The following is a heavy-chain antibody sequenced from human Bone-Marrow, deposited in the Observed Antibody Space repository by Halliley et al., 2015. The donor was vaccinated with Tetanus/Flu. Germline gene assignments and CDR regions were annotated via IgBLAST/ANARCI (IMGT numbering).Heavy chain of an antibody. J-gene: IGHJ4*02. Sequence: SLRLSCAASGFTFSRYFMSWFRQAPGKGLEWVSCVTVSGDRTYYADSVKGRFTISRDNSKDTLYLQLNSLRAEDTALYYCAREGQDSSGWGYYFDNWGPGTLVTVSS. CDR1: GFTFSRYF. D-gene: IGHD6-19*01. CDR2: VTVSGDRT. V-gene: IGHV3-23*01. CDR3: AREGQDSSGWGYYFDN.